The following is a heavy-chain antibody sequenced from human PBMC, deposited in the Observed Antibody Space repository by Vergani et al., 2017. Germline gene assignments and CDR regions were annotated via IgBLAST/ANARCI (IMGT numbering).Heavy chain of an antibody. J-gene: IGHJ4*02. CDR1: GFTFSSYG. Sequence: VQLLESGGGLVQPGGSLRLSCAASGFTFSSYGMHWVRQAPGKGLEWVAVISYDGSNKYYADSVKGRFTISRDNSKNTLYLQMNSLRAEDTAVYYCANGGYSSGWYGTIPFDYWGQGTLVTVSS. V-gene: IGHV3-30*18. CDR3: ANGGYSSGWYGTIPFDY. D-gene: IGHD6-19*01. CDR2: ISYDGSNK.